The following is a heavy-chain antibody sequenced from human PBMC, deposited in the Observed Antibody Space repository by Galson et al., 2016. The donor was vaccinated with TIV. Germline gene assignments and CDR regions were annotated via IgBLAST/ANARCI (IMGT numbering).Heavy chain of an antibody. CDR2: VSHRGRT. V-gene: IGHV4-34*01. D-gene: IGHD2-2*01. CDR1: GESLSGYH. CDR3: ARGGPNIVIVPAAGCFDS. J-gene: IGHJ4*02. Sequence: TLSLTCALSGESLSGYHWTWIRQAPGKGLEWIGEVSHRGRTNYNPSLESRVTISLVTSKNEFALKLTSVTAADTAVYYCARGGPNIVIVPAAGCFDSWGQGALVTVSS.